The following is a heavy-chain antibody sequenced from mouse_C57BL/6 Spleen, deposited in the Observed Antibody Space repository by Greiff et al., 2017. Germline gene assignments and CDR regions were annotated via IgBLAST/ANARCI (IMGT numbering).Heavy chain of an antibody. J-gene: IGHJ4*01. CDR1: GYTFTSYG. CDR3: TGGGYGVGDAMDY. Sequence: VQLQQSGAELARPGASVKLSCKASGYTFTSYGISWVKQRTGQGLEWIGEIYPRSGNTYYNEKFKGKATLTADKSSSTAYMELRSLTSEDSAVSFCTGGGYGVGDAMDYWGQGTSVTVSS. CDR2: IYPRSGNT. V-gene: IGHV1-81*01. D-gene: IGHD2-2*01.